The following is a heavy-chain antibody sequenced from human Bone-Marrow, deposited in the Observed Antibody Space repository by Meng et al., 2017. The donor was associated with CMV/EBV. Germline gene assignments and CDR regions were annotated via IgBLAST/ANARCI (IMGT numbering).Heavy chain of an antibody. Sequence: SVKVSCKASGGTFSKYAISWVRQAPGKGFEWMGGIIPILGITTYAQKLQGRVTITADKSTSTAYMELSSLRFEDTAIYYCAREGWEDEDLPFEYWGQGTLVTVSS. V-gene: IGHV1-69*10. CDR3: AREGWEDEDLPFEY. CDR2: IIPILGIT. J-gene: IGHJ4*02. D-gene: IGHD1-26*01. CDR1: GGTFSKYA.